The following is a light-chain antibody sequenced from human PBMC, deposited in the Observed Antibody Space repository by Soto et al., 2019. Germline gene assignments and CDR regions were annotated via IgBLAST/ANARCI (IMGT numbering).Light chain of an antibody. V-gene: IGKV1-39*01. Sequence: DIQMTQSPSSLCASVGGRVTITCRASQSISMYLNWYQQKPGKAPKLLIYAASSLQSGVPSRFSGSGSGTDFTLTISSLQPEDFATYFCQPYNSYPITFGRGTRLEIK. J-gene: IGKJ5*01. CDR1: QSISMY. CDR3: QPYNSYPIT. CDR2: AAS.